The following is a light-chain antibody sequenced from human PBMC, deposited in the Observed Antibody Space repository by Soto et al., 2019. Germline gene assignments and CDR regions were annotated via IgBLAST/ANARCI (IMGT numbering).Light chain of an antibody. CDR1: QSVGNN. V-gene: IGKV3D-15*01. CDR3: QQYIRWPLT. J-gene: IGKJ4*01. CDR2: DAS. Sequence: EIVLTQSPATLSLSPGERATLSCRASQSVGNNLAWYQQKPGQPPSLLIYDASTRATGTPARFSGSGSGTEFTLAVSSLQSEDYALYFCQQYIRWPLTFGGGTKVEIK.